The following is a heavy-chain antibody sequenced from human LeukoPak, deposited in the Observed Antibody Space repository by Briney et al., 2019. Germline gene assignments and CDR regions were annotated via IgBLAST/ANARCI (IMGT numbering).Heavy chain of an antibody. Sequence: ASVKVSCRASGYTFTGQFIHWLRQAPGQGLEWMGWIDPPSGAPHYAPKFQDRVTMTRDTSIATAYLEVHRLKSDDTAVYYCARSGFSTGFYFDFWGQGTLISVSS. V-gene: IGHV1-2*02. CDR3: ARSGFSTGFYFDF. J-gene: IGHJ4*02. CDR1: GYTFTGQF. D-gene: IGHD6-19*01. CDR2: IDPPSGAP.